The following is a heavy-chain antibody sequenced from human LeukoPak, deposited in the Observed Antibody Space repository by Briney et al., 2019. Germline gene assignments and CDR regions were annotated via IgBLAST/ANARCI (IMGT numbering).Heavy chain of an antibody. CDR1: GGSISGFY. D-gene: IGHD4-17*01. CDR2: IYPSGGT. Sequence: KPSETLSLTCIVSGGSISGFYWSWIRQPAGKGLEWIGRIYPSGGTNYNPSLKSRVTMSTDTSKYQFSLKLRSVTAADTAVYYCAREYGDLDYWGQGTLVTVSS. CDR3: AREYGDLDY. V-gene: IGHV4-4*07. J-gene: IGHJ4*02.